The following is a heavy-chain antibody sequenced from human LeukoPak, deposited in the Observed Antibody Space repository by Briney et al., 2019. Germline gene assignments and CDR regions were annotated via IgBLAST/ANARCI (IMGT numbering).Heavy chain of an antibody. CDR2: IIPILGIA. V-gene: IGHV1-69*04. D-gene: IGHD1-7*01. CDR3: AREGIAGTTAIYYYYYMDV. CDR1: GCTFSSYT. Sequence: SVKVSCKASGCTFSSYTISWVRQAPGQGLEWMGRIIPILGIANYAQKFQGRVTITADKSTSTAYMELSSLRSEDTAVYYCAREGIAGTTAIYYYYYMDVWGKGTTVTVSS. J-gene: IGHJ6*03.